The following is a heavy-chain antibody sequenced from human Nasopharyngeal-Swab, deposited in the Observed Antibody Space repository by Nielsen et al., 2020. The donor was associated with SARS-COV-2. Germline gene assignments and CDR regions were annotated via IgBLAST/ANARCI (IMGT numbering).Heavy chain of an antibody. V-gene: IGHV4-31*03. CDR2: IYYSGST. CDR3: ARGLFLYYYGSGSGGSYDY. Sequence: SETLSLTCTVSGGSISSGGYYWSWIRQHPGKGLEWIGYIYYSGSTYYNPSLKSRVTISVDTSKNQFSLKLSSVTAADTAVYYCARGLFLYYYGSGSGGSYDYWGQGTLVTVSS. J-gene: IGHJ4*02. D-gene: IGHD3-10*01. CDR1: GGSISSGGYY.